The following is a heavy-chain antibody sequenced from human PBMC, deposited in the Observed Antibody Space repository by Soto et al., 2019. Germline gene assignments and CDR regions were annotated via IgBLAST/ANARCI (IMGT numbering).Heavy chain of an antibody. J-gene: IGHJ6*03. CDR2: IWYDGSNK. Sequence: QVQLVESGGGVVQPGRSLRLSCAASGFTFSSYGMHWVRQAQGKGLEWVAVIWYDGSNKYYADSVKGRFTISRDNSKNTLYLQMNSLRAEDTAVYYCARGLQGMDVWGKGTTVTVSS. CDR3: ARGLQGMDV. D-gene: IGHD4-4*01. V-gene: IGHV3-33*01. CDR1: GFTFSSYG.